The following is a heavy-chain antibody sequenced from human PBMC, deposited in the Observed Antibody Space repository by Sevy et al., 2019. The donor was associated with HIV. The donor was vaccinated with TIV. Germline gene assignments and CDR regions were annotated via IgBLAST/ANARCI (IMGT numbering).Heavy chain of an antibody. CDR2: ISYEGTET. J-gene: IGHJ4*01. CDR3: ARDGGYSVKWYPLY. CDR1: GFAFSTHA. D-gene: IGHD1-26*01. Sequence: GGSLRLSCAASGFAFSTHAMHWVRQAPGKGLEWVAVISYEGTETFYAASVEGRFTIVRDKSKNMLSLQINSLRPEDTAVYYCARDGGYSVKWYPLYWGHGTLVTVSS. V-gene: IGHV3-30-3*01.